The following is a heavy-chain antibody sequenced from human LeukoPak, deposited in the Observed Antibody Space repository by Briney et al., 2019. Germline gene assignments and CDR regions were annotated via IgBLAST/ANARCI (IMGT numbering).Heavy chain of an antibody. Sequence: ASVKVSCKASGYTFTTYGINWVRQATGQGLEWMGWMNPNSGNTGYAQKFQGRVTMTRDTSISTAYMELSSLRSEDAAVYYCARGPNKSDGGNSGSAWFDPWGQGTLVTVSS. D-gene: IGHD4-23*01. CDR1: GYTFTTYG. CDR3: ARGPNKSDGGNSGSAWFDP. V-gene: IGHV1-8*01. J-gene: IGHJ5*02. CDR2: MNPNSGNT.